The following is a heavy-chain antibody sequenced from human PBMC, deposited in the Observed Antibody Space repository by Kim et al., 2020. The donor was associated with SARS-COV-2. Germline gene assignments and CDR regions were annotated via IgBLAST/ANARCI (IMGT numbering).Heavy chain of an antibody. V-gene: IGHV3-30*18. CDR3: ANLGGIAAVWTFDI. Sequence: GGSLRLSCAASGFTFSGHGMHWVRQAPGKGLQWVVFISYDAYHVYYSHSVKGRFTISRDNSKNTLYLQMNSLRADDTAVYYCANLGGIAAVWTFDIWGQGTMVTVSS. CDR1: GFTFSGHG. CDR2: ISYDAYHV. J-gene: IGHJ3*02. D-gene: IGHD6-13*01.